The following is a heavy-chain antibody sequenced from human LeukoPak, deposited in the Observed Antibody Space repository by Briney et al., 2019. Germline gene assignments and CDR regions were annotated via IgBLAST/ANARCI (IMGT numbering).Heavy chain of an antibody. V-gene: IGHV3-7*01. CDR3: TRFSRSSSSNY. J-gene: IGHJ4*02. D-gene: IGHD6-6*01. Sequence: GGSLRLSCAASGFTFSNYWMSWVRQAPGKGLEWVAIIRQDGSEKKYVDSVKGRFTISRDNARNSLYLEMNSLRAEDTAVYYCTRFSRSSSSNYWGQGTLVTVSS. CDR1: GFTFSNYW. CDR2: IRQDGSEK.